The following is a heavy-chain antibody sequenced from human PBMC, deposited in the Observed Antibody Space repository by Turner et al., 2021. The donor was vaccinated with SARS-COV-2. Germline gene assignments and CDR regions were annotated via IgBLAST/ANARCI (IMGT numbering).Heavy chain of an antibody. CDR3: AKVVLQGIPNFDF. CDR1: GYTFTNYY. V-gene: IGHV1-2*02. D-gene: IGHD6-13*01. Sequence: QVQLVQSGAEVKKPGASVKVSCKTSGYTFTNYYMHWVRQAPGQGLEWMGWVNPNSGGTNYALRFQGRVTMTSDTSITTAYMELNSLRSDDTAVYYCAKVVLQGIPNFDFWGQGTLVTVS. J-gene: IGHJ4*02. CDR2: VNPNSGGT.